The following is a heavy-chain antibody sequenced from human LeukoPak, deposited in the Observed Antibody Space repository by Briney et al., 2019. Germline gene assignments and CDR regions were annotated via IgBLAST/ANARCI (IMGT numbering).Heavy chain of an antibody. CDR3: AWGPNRDYFDY. CDR1: GGSITTYY. D-gene: IGHD3-16*01. Sequence: SETLSLTCTVSGGSITTYYWNWIRQPPGKGLEWIGHISYSGSTSYNPSLKSRVTISVDTSKNQFSLKLSSATAADTAVYYYAWGPNRDYFDYWGQGTLVTVSS. V-gene: IGHV4-59*03. J-gene: IGHJ4*02. CDR2: ISYSGST.